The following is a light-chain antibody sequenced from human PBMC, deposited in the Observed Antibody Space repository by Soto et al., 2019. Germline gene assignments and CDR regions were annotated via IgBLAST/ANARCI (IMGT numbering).Light chain of an antibody. CDR3: AAWDDSLSAHVV. V-gene: IGLV1-47*02. CDR1: SSNIGSNY. Sequence: QSVLTQPPSASGTPGQRVTISCSGSSSNIGSNYVYWYQQLPGTAPKLLIYSNNQRPSGVPDRFSGSMSGTSASLAISGLRSEDEADYYCAAWDDSLSAHVVFGGGTKLTVL. CDR2: SNN. J-gene: IGLJ2*01.